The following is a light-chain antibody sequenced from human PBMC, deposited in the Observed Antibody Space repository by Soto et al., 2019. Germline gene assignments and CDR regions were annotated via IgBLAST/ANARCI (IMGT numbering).Light chain of an antibody. CDR2: GAS. Sequence: EIVLTQSPGTLSLSPGERATLSCSASQSVGSSFLAWYQQKPGQAPRLLIYGASSRATGIPDRFSGSGSGTDFTLTISRLEPEDFGVYYCQQYAGSPWTFGQGTKVEIK. CDR1: QSVGSSF. V-gene: IGKV3-20*01. J-gene: IGKJ1*01. CDR3: QQYAGSPWT.